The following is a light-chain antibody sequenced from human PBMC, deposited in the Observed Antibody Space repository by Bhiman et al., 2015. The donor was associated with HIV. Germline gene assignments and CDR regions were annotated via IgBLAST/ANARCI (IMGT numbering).Light chain of an antibody. CDR1: ASDVGNYDL. Sequence: QSALTQPASVSGSPGQSITISCTGTASDVGNYDLVSWYQQYPGTAPKLLIFEVTKRPSWVSNRFSGSKSGNTASLTISDLQAADEANYHCCSFAGTTTLVKFGGGTKLTVL. CDR3: CSFAGTTTLVK. CDR2: EVT. V-gene: IGLV2-23*02. J-gene: IGLJ3*02.